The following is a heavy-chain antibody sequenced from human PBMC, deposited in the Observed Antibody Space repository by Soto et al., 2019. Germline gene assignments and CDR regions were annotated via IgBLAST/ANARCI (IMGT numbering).Heavy chain of an antibody. Sequence: AKVKVSCKAFGYTFARYGISWARQATGHGPEGEGWMNPNTGNSGYAQKFQGRVTMTSDTSISTAHMELSSLRSEDTAVYYCARRAETNGWNGFGADKYYFDFWGQGTLVTVSS. CDR2: MNPNTGNS. J-gene: IGHJ4*02. CDR3: ARRAETNGWNGFGADKYYFDF. D-gene: IGHD1-1*01. V-gene: IGHV1-8*02. CDR1: GYTFARYG.